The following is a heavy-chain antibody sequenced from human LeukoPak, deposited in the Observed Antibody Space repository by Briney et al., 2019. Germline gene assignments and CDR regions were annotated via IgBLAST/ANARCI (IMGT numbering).Heavy chain of an antibody. CDR3: AKSGYNRFDY. J-gene: IGHJ4*02. V-gene: IGHV3-23*01. Sequence: GGSLRLSCAASGFTFSSSAMSWVRQAPGKGLEWVSSISGSGSGGSTYYADSVKDRFTISRDNSKNTLYLQMNSLRAEDTAVYYCAKSGYNRFDYWGQGTLVTVSS. CDR1: GFTFSSSA. CDR2: ISGSGSGGST. D-gene: IGHD5-24*01.